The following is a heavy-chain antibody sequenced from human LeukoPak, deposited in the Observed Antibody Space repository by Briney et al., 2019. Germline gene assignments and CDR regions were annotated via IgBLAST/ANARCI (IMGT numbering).Heavy chain of an antibody. CDR1: GGSISSGSYY. CDR2: IYTSGST. V-gene: IGHV4-61*02. Sequence: SETLSLTCTVSGGSISSGSYYWSWIRQPAGKGLEWIGRIYTSGSTNYNPSLKSRVTISVDTSKNQFSLKLSSVTAADTAVYYCARTDAVAGTGYAFDIWGQGTMVTVSS. J-gene: IGHJ3*02. D-gene: IGHD6-19*01. CDR3: ARTDAVAGTGYAFDI.